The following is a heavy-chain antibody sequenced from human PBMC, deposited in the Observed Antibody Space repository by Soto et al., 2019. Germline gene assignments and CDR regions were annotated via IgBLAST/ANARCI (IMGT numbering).Heavy chain of an antibody. Sequence: GASVKVSCKASGGTFSSYAISWVRQAPGQGLEWMGGIIPIFGTANYAQKFQGRVTITADESTSTAYMELSSLRSEDTAVYYCASEGTRHYFDYWGQGTLDTVSS. CDR3: ASEGTRHYFDY. CDR1: GGTFSSYA. V-gene: IGHV1-69*13. J-gene: IGHJ4*02. D-gene: IGHD6-25*01. CDR2: IIPIFGTA.